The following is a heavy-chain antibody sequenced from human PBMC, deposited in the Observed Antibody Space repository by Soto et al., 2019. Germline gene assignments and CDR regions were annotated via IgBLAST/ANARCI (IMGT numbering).Heavy chain of an antibody. J-gene: IGHJ6*02. CDR1: GYSFTSYW. D-gene: IGHD2-15*01. Sequence: GESLKISCKGSGYSFTSYWIGWVRQIPGKGLEWMGIIYPGDSDTRYSPSFQGQVTISADKSISTAYLQWSSLKASDTAMYYCARHSGSVAATPPYYYYYGMDVWGQGTTVTVSS. CDR2: IYPGDSDT. V-gene: IGHV5-51*01. CDR3: ARHSGSVAATPPYYYYYGMDV.